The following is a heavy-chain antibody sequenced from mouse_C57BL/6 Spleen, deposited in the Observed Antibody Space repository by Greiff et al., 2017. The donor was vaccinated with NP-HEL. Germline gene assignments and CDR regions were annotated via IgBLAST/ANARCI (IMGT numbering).Heavy chain of an antibody. CDR2: ISDGGSYT. V-gene: IGHV5-4*01. Sequence: DVHLVESGGGLVKPGGSLKLSCAASGFTFSSYAMSWVRQTPEKRLEWVATISDGGSYTYYPDNVKGRFTISRDNAKNNLYLQMSHLKSEDTAMYYCASQAPNWDYFDYWGQGTTLTVSS. D-gene: IGHD4-1*01. CDR3: ASQAPNWDYFDY. CDR1: GFTFSSYA. J-gene: IGHJ2*01.